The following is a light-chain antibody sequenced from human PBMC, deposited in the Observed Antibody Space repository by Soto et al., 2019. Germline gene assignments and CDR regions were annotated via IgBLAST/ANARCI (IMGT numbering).Light chain of an antibody. J-gene: IGKJ1*01. CDR2: GAS. CDR3: QQYSHWPT. CDR1: QSVSTN. V-gene: IGKV3-15*01. Sequence: EVVMTQSPATLSVSPGERATLSCRAGQSVSTNLAWYQQRPGQAPRLLIYGASTRASGFPARFSGSGSGTEFILTISSLQSEDFAVYYCQQYSHWPTFGQGTKVEIK.